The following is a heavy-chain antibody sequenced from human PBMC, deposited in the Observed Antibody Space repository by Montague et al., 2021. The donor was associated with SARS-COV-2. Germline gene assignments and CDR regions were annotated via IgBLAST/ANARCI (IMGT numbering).Heavy chain of an antibody. J-gene: IGHJ4*02. CDR1: GGSISSGDYY. V-gene: IGHV4-31*03. Sequence: TLSLTYTVSGGSISSGDYYWTWIRQHPGKGLEWIGYISDSGSTYYNPSLKSRISMSADPSKNQFSLKVNSVTAADTAVYYCAREQADERGGFDCWGPGTLSPSPQ. D-gene: IGHD3-16*01. CDR2: ISDSGST. CDR3: AREQADERGGFDC.